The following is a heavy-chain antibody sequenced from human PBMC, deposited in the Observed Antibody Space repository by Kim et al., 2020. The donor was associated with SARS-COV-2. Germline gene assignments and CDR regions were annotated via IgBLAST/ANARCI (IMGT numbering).Heavy chain of an antibody. CDR2: IWYDGSNK. D-gene: IGHD3-16*01. J-gene: IGHJ6*02. CDR1: GFTFSSYG. V-gene: IGHV3-33*06. CDR3: AKDSGGAMWNYYYYGMDV. Sequence: GGSLRLSCAASGFTFSSYGMHWVRQAPGKGLEWVAVIWYDGSNKYYADSVKGRFTISRDNSKNTLYLQMNSLRAEDTAVYYCAKDSGGAMWNYYYYGMDVWGQGTTVTVSS.